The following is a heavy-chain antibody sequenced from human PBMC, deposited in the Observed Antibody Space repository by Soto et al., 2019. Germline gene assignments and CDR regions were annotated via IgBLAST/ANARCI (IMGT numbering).Heavy chain of an antibody. J-gene: IGHJ4*02. V-gene: IGHV3-23*01. CDR3: AKAKGDDTGMVYFDY. Sequence: GGSLRLSCAASGFTFSSYAMSWVRQAPGKGLEWVSAISGSGGSTYYADSVKGRFTISRDNSKNTLYLQMNSPRAEDAAVYYSAKAKGDDTGMVYFDYWGQGTLVTVSS. CDR1: GFTFSSYA. D-gene: IGHD5-18*01. CDR2: ISGSGGST.